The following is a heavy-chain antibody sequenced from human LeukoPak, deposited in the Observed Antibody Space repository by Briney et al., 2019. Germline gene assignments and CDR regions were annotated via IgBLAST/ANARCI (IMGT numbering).Heavy chain of an antibody. CDR1: GGTFSSYA. J-gene: IGHJ3*02. CDR2: IIPILGIA. CDR3: AIETTIEIDAFDI. Sequence: ASVKVSCKASGGTFSSYAISWVRQAPGQGLEWMGRIIPILGIANYAQKFQGRVTITAGKSTSTAYMELSSLRSEDTAVYYCAIETTIEIDAFDIWGQGTMVTVSS. V-gene: IGHV1-69*04. D-gene: IGHD3-22*01.